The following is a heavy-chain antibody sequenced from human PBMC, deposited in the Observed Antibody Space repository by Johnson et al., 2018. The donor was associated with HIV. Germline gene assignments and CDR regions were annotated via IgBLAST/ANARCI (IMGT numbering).Heavy chain of an antibody. D-gene: IGHD4-23*01. Sequence: QVQLVESGGGVVQPGRSLRLSCAASGFTFSSYGMNWVRQAPVKGLEWVAVITQDGSNKYYADSVKGRFTISRDNSKNKLYLQMNSLRAEDTAVYYCATDYGGKGLNAFDIWGQGTMVTVSS. CDR1: GFTFSSYG. J-gene: IGHJ3*02. V-gene: IGHV3-30*03. CDR3: ATDYGGKGLNAFDI. CDR2: ITQDGSNK.